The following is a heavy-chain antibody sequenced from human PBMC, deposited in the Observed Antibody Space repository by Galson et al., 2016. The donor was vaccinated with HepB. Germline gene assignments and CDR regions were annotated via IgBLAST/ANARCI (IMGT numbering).Heavy chain of an antibody. CDR1: GFTFSDYY. J-gene: IGHJ3*01. V-gene: IGHV3-11*06. D-gene: IGHD1-26*01. Sequence: SLRLSCAASGFTFSDYYMSWIRQAPGKGLEWVSYISHTSNDINFADSVVGRFSISRDNAKNSLYLQMNTLGAEDTAAYYCASPSGRFSVHTFDLWGQGTMVTVSS. CDR3: ASPSGRFSVHTFDL. CDR2: ISHTSNDI.